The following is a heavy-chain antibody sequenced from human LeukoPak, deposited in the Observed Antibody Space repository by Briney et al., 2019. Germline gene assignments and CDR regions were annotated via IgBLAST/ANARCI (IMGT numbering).Heavy chain of an antibody. CDR1: GFTFSSYW. Sequence: GGSLRHSCAASGFTFSSYWMSWVRQAPGKGLEWVANIKQDGSEKYYVDSVKGRFTISRDNAKNSLYLQMNSLRAEDTAVYYCARAYCSSTSCYGWMLFDPWGQGTLVTVSS. CDR3: ARAYCSSTSCYGWMLFDP. D-gene: IGHD2-2*01. CDR2: IKQDGSEK. V-gene: IGHV3-7*01. J-gene: IGHJ5*02.